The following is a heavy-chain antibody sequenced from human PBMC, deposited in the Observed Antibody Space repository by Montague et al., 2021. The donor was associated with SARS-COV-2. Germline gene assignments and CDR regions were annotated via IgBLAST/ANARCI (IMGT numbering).Heavy chain of an antibody. CDR2: IYNSGTT. CDR3: ARTIVVVSAASRYFDL. Sequence: SETLSLTCTVSGDSISSYYWNWIRQPPGKGLEWIGYIYNSGTTNYNPSVKSRVTISVDTSKTQFSLKLNSVTAADTAVYYCARTIVVVSAASRYFDLWGRGTLVTVSS. V-gene: IGHV4-59*01. CDR1: GDSISSYY. J-gene: IGHJ2*01. D-gene: IGHD2-2*01.